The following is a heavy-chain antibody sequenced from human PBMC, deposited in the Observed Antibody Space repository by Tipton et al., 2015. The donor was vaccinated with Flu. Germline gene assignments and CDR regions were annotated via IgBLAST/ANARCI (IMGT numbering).Heavy chain of an antibody. CDR2: IYNNGAI. CDR3: AKDGLLRSLLFDF. D-gene: IGHD5-18*01. CDR1: GFSVSSNH. V-gene: IGHV3-66*03. J-gene: IGHJ4*02. Sequence: SLRLSCAASGFSVSSNHMNWVRQAPGRGLEWVSFIYNNGAIYYADSVRGRFAISRDNSQSTVYLQMNSLRSEDTAMYYCAKDGLLRSLLFDFWGQGTLVTVSS.